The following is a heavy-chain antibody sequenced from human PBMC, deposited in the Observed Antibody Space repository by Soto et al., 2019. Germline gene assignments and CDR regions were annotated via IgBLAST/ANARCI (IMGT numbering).Heavy chain of an antibody. CDR1: GITFSNHA. D-gene: IGHD6-13*01. CDR2: IGFDGKNE. J-gene: IGHJ4*02. V-gene: IGHV3-33*08. Sequence: PGGSLRLSCAASGITFSNHALSWVRQAPGKGLEWVAVIGFDGKNENYGDSVKGRFTVSRDNSRNTLYLQMNSLRVEDTAVYFCAREIGYSSTWPAYWGQGTLVTVSS. CDR3: AREIGYSSTWPAY.